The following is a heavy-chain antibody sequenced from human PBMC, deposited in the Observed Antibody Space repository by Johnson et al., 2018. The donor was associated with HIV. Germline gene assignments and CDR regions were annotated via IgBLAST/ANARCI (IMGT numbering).Heavy chain of an antibody. CDR1: GFTFSNHA. V-gene: IGHV3-30*04. D-gene: IGHD6-19*01. J-gene: IGHJ3*01. CDR2: ISYDGTNE. Sequence: VQLVESGGGVVQPGRSLRLSCVASGFTFSNHAFYWVRQAPGKGLEWVAVISYDGTNENHADSVRGRFTISRDNSKRTLYLQMNSLRAEDTAVYYCARAGYSREWYGDCAYLWGQGTRVTVSA. CDR3: ARAGYSREWYGDCAYL.